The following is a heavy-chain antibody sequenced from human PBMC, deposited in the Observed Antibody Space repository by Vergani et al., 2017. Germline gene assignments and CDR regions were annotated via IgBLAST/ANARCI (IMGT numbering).Heavy chain of an antibody. CDR1: GFTFSGYY. J-gene: IGHJ4*02. V-gene: IGHV1-2*02. Sequence: QVQLVQSGAEVKKPGPSVKVSCKTSGFTFSGYYIHWVRQAPGQGLEWMGWVNTNSGGTNYAQKFQGRVTMTRDTSINTAYMELNRLKSDDTAMYYCARETRGGEWSGGYWGQGTLVTVSS. CDR3: ARETRGGEWSGGY. D-gene: IGHD3-16*01. CDR2: VNTNSGGT.